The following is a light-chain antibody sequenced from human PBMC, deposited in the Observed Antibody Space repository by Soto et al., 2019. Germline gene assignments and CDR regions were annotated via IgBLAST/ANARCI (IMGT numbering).Light chain of an antibody. J-gene: IGLJ3*02. Sequence: QSVLTQSPSASASLGASVKLTCTLSSGHSSYAIAWHQQQPEKGTRYLMKLNSDGSHSKGDGIPDRFSGSSSGAVRYLTISSLQSEDEADYYCQTWGTGIQVFGGGTKLTVL. V-gene: IGLV4-69*01. CDR3: QTWGTGIQV. CDR1: SGHSSYA. CDR2: LNSDGSH.